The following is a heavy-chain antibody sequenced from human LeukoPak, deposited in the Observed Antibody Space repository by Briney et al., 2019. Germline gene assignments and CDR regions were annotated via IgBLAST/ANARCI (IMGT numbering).Heavy chain of an antibody. CDR2: INPNSGDT. J-gene: IGHJ4*02. D-gene: IGHD6-19*01. CDR1: GYTFTDYY. V-gene: IGHV1-2*06. CDR3: TRGEWLVHY. Sequence: ASVKVSCKASGYTFTDYYMHWVRQAPEQGLEWMGRINPNSGDTIYAQKFQGRVTMNRDTSISTAYMELSRLRSDDTAVYYCTRGEWLVHYWGQGTLVTVSS.